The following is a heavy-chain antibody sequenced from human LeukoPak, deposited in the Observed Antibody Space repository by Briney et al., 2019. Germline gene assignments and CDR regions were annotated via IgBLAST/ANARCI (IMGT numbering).Heavy chain of an antibody. J-gene: IGHJ3*02. Sequence: GGSLRLSCAASGLTVSSNYMSWVRQAPGKGLEWVSVIFSGGNIYYADSVKGRFTISRDNSKNMLYLQMNSLRAEDTAIYYCAKDPIVVVVAATTSNIFDIWGQGTMVTVSS. CDR1: GLTVSSNY. CDR2: IFSGGNI. V-gene: IGHV3-53*01. D-gene: IGHD2-15*01. CDR3: AKDPIVVVVAATTSNIFDI.